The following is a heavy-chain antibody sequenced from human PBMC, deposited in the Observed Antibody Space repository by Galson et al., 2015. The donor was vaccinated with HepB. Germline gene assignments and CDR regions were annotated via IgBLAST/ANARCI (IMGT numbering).Heavy chain of an antibody. Sequence: QSGAEVKKPGASVKVSCKASGYTFTSYGISWVRQAPGQGLEWMGWISAYNGNTNYAQKLQGRVTMTTDTSTSTAYMELRSLRSDDTAVYYCATSRTYYYGSGSYWSYYYYMDVWGKGTTVTVSS. CDR3: ATSRTYYYGSGSYWSYYYYMDV. V-gene: IGHV1-18*04. J-gene: IGHJ6*03. CDR1: GYTFTSYG. CDR2: ISAYNGNT. D-gene: IGHD3-10*01.